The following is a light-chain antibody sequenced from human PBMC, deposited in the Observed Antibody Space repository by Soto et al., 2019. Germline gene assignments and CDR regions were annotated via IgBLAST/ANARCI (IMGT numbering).Light chain of an antibody. V-gene: IGKV1-9*01. CDR3: QQLMSYPIT. CDR1: QGISSY. Sequence: DIQLTQSPSSLSASVGDRVTITCRASQGISSYLAWYQQKPRKAPEVLIFGASTLQSGVPSRFSGSGSGTEFTLTISSLQPEDFATYYCQQLMSYPITFGQGTRLEIK. CDR2: GAS. J-gene: IGKJ5*01.